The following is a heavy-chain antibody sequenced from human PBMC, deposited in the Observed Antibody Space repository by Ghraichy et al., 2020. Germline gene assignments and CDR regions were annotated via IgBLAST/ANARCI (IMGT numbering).Heavy chain of an antibody. Sequence: GGSLRLSCAASRFTFDDYAMHWVRQVPGKGLEWISGISWNSGNIAYADSVKGRFTISRDNAKNSLYLQMNSLRPEDTALYYCAKDQGDYSDNNGLFDFWGQGTLVAVSS. J-gene: IGHJ4*02. CDR3: AKDQGDYSDNNGLFDF. V-gene: IGHV3-9*01. D-gene: IGHD3-22*01. CDR2: ISWNSGNI. CDR1: RFTFDDYA.